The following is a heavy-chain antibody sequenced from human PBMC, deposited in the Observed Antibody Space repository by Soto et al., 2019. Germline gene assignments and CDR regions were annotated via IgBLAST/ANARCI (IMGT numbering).Heavy chain of an antibody. CDR2: ISWNSGSI. J-gene: IGHJ3*02. D-gene: IGHD5-18*01. CDR1: GFTFDDYA. CDR3: AKDTAMAPRGEVDAFDI. Sequence: LRLSCAASGFTFDDYAMHWVRQAPGKGLEWVSGISWNSGSIGYADYVKGRFTISRDNAKNSLYLQMNSLRAEDTALYYCAKDTAMAPRGEVDAFDIWGQGTMVTVSS. V-gene: IGHV3-9*01.